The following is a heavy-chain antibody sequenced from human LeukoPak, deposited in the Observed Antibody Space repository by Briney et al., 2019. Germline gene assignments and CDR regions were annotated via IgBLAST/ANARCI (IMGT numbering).Heavy chain of an antibody. Sequence: SETLSLTCTVSGGSIDSTTYYWGWIRQPPGKGLEWIGTIYYSGSTYYNPSLKSRVSISLDSSKNQFSLKLSSVTASDTAIYYCASLGLLLWFGADYWGQGTLVPVSS. J-gene: IGHJ4*02. CDR2: IYYSGST. V-gene: IGHV4-39*01. D-gene: IGHD3-10*01. CDR3: ASLGLLLWFGADY. CDR1: GGSIDSTTYY.